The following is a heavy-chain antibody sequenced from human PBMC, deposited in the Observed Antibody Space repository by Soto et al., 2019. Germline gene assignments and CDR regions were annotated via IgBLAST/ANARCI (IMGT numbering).Heavy chain of an antibody. CDR1: GGGFSSYA. CDR3: ARSYGSGSYGYFDP. J-gene: IGHJ5*02. Sequence: QIQLLQSGAEVKKPGSSVKVSCKASGGGFSSYAINWVRQAPGQGLEWMGGIIPIFGTVNYAQKFQGRVTITADGLTTTVYLELNSLRSDDTAVYYCARSYGSGSYGYFDPWGQGTLVTVSS. D-gene: IGHD3-10*01. CDR2: IIPIFGTV. V-gene: IGHV1-69*01.